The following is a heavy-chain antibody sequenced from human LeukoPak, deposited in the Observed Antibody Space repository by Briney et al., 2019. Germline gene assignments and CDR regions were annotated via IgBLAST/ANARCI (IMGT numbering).Heavy chain of an antibody. CDR2: IRYDGSNK. V-gene: IGHV3-30*02. CDR3: AKWGRNYYGSGSYCLDY. D-gene: IGHD3-10*01. Sequence: GGSLRLSCAASGFTFSSYGMHWVRQAPGKGLEWVAFIRYDGSNKYYADSVKGRFTISRDNSKNTLYLQMNSLRAEDTAVYYCAKWGRNYYGSGSYCLDYWGQGTLVTVSS. CDR1: GFTFSSYG. J-gene: IGHJ4*02.